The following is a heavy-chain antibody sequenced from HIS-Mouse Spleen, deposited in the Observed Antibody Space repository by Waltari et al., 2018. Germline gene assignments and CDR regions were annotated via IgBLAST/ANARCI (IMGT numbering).Heavy chain of an antibody. CDR1: GRSLRSSSYY. D-gene: IGHD6-13*01. J-gene: IGHJ2*01. V-gene: IGHV4-39*07. CDR2: IYYSGST. Sequence: QLQLQESGPGLVKPSETLSLTCTVSGRSLRSSSYYWVWIRQPPGKGLEWIGSIYYSGSTYYNPSLKSRVTISVDTSKNQFSLKLSSVTAADTAVYYCAREIPYSSSWYDWYFDLWGRGTLVTVSS. CDR3: AREIPYSSSWYDWYFDL.